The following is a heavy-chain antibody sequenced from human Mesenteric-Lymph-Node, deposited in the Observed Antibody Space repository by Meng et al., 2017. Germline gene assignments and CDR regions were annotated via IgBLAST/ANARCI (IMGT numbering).Heavy chain of an antibody. CDR1: GFTFSIYL. D-gene: IGHD3-10*01. CDR2: IKGDGSNI. CDR3: VRDSGKSSFDY. Sequence: EGPVVEGGGGLVKPGGPLRLSCAASGFTFSIYLMFWVCQDPGKGLVWVSRIKGDGSNIAYADTVEGRFSISRDNAKNTLYLQMNSLRAEDTAVYYCVRDSGKSSFDYWGQGTLVTVSS. V-gene: IGHV3-74*01. J-gene: IGHJ4*02.